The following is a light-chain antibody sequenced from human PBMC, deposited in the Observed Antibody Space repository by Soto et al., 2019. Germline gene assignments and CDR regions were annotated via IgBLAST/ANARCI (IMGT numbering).Light chain of an antibody. Sequence: IVMTQSPATLSVSQGERATLSCRASQSVSSNLAWYQQLPGQAPLLLIFGASTRATGIPARFSGSGSGTEFTLTISRLQSEDFAVYYCQQYNNWPITFGQGTRLEIK. J-gene: IGKJ5*01. CDR2: GAS. V-gene: IGKV3-15*01. CDR3: QQYNNWPIT. CDR1: QSVSSN.